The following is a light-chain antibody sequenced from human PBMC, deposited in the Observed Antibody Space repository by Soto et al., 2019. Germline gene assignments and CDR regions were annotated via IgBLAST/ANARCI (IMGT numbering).Light chain of an antibody. Sequence: QSALTQPASVSGSPGQSITISCTGTSSDVGSYNLVSWYQQHPVKAPKLMIYEGSKRPSGVSNRFSGSKSGNTASLTISGVQAEDEADYYSCSHAGSSTQSLVFGGGTNLTVL. CDR1: SSDVGSYNL. J-gene: IGLJ2*01. V-gene: IGLV2-23*01. CDR3: CSHAGSSTQSLV. CDR2: EGS.